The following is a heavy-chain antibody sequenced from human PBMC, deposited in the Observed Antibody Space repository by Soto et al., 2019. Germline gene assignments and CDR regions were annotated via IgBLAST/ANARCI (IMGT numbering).Heavy chain of an antibody. CDR2: ISAYNGNT. CDR1: GYTFTSYG. V-gene: IGHV1-18*01. Sequence: QVQLVQSGAEVKKPGASVKVSCKASGYTFTSYGISWVRQAPGQGLEWMGWISAYNGNTNYAQKLQGRVTMTTDTSTSTAYMELRSLRSDDTAVYYCARKAAGDYVKLWGYYYYGMDVLGQGNTVTVSS. CDR3: ARKAAGDYVKLWGYYYYGMDV. J-gene: IGHJ6*02. D-gene: IGHD4-17*01.